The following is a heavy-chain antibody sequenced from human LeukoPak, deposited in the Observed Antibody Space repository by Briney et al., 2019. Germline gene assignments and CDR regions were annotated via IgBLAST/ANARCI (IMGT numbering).Heavy chain of an antibody. D-gene: IGHD3-10*01. J-gene: IGHJ6*02. V-gene: IGHV3-33*06. CDR2: IWYGGSNK. CDR1: GFTFSSYG. CDR3: AKGLRGSLLLWFGEFSYYYYGMDV. Sequence: GGSLRLSCAASGFTFSSYGMHWVRQAPGKGLEWVAVIWYGGSNKYYADSVKGRFTISRDNSKNTLYLQMNSLRAEDTAVYYCAKGLRGSLLLWFGEFSYYYYGMDVWGQGTTVTVSS.